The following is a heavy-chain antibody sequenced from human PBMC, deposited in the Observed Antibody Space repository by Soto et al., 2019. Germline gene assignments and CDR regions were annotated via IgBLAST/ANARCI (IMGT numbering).Heavy chain of an antibody. V-gene: IGHV1-2*02. CDR2: INPNSGGT. CDR1: GFTFRNYA. Sequence: QVQLVESGGGVVQPGRSLRLSCTASGFTFRNYAMHWVRQAPGQGLEWMGWINPNSGGTNYAQKFQGRVTMTRDTSISTAYMELSRLRSDDTAVYYCARDSTGDPLLDYGGESYWGQGTLVTVSS. CDR3: ARDSTGDPLLDYGGESY. J-gene: IGHJ4*02. D-gene: IGHD4-17*01.